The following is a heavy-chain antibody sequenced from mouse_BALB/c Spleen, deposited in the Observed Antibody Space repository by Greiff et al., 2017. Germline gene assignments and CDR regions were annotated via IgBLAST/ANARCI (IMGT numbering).Heavy chain of an antibody. CDR1: GYTFTDYN. Sequence: VQLKESGPELVKPGASVKIPCKASGYTFTDYNMDWVKQSHGKSLEWIGDINPNNGGTIYNQKFKGKATLTVDKSSSTAYMELRSLTSEDTAVYYCARTVRAMDYWGQGTSVTVSS. CDR2: INPNNGGT. CDR3: ARTVRAMDY. D-gene: IGHD1-1*01. V-gene: IGHV1-18*01. J-gene: IGHJ4*01.